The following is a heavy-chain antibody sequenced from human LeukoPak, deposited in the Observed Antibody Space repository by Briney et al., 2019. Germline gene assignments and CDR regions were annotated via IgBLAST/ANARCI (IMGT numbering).Heavy chain of an antibody. V-gene: IGHV3-7*01. CDR3: AKVSSSWYGVGAFDI. CDR2: IKQDGSEK. CDR1: GFTFSSYW. J-gene: IGHJ3*02. D-gene: IGHD6-13*01. Sequence: GGSLRLSCAASGFTFSSYWMSWVRPAPGKGLEWVANIKQDGSEKYYVDPVKGRFTISRDNAKNSLYLQMNSLRAEDTAVYYCAKVSSSWYGVGAFDIWGQGTMVTVSS.